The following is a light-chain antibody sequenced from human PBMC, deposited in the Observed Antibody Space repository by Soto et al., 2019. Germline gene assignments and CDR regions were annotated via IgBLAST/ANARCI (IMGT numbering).Light chain of an antibody. Sequence: VMKLSAVTVSVSPGERVTLSCRASQSVSSNLAWYQQKPGQAPSLLIYGAFTRATGIPARFSGTGSGTEFTLTISSLQSEDFALYYCQHYNDWPLTFGQVTNVAIK. CDR2: GAF. CDR1: QSVSSN. V-gene: IGKV3-15*01. J-gene: IGKJ1*01. CDR3: QHYNDWPLT.